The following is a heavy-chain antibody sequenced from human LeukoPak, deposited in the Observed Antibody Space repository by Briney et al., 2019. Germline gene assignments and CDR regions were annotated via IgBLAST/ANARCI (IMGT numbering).Heavy chain of an antibody. CDR2: MNPNSGNT. Sequence: ASVKVSCKASGYTFTSYDINWVRQATGQGLEWMGWMNPNSGNTGYAQKFQGRVTMTRTTSISTAYMELSSLRYEDTAVYYCARGLGVPAAIVYYYYYMDVWGKGTTVTVSS. J-gene: IGHJ6*03. CDR3: ARGLGVPAAIVYYYYYMDV. D-gene: IGHD2-2*02. V-gene: IGHV1-8*01. CDR1: GYTFTSYD.